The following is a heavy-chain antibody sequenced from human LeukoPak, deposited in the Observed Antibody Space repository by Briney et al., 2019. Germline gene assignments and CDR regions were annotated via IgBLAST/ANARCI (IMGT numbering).Heavy chain of an antibody. CDR3: ARGYGDYVGDY. V-gene: IGHV4-59*01. CDR2: IYYSGST. D-gene: IGHD4-17*01. CDR1: GDSISTYY. J-gene: IGHJ4*02. Sequence: SETLSLTCIVSGDSISTYYWSWVRQPPGKGLEWIGYIYYSGSTNYNPSLKSRVTISVDTSKNQFSLKLSSVTAADTAVYYCARGYGDYVGDYWGQGTLVTVSS.